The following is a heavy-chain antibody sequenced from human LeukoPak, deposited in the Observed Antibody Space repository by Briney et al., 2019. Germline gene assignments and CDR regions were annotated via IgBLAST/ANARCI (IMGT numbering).Heavy chain of an antibody. V-gene: IGHV1-18*01. J-gene: IGHJ4*02. CDR2: ISAYNGNT. D-gene: IGHD4-17*01. CDR3: ARGAPTVTTFLLFYY. CDR1: GGTFSSYA. Sequence: ASVTVSCKASGGTFSSYAISWVRQAPGPGLEWMGWISAYNGNTNYAQKLQSRVTMTTDTSTSTAYMELRSLRSDDAAVYYGARGAPTVTTFLLFYYWGQGTLVTVSS.